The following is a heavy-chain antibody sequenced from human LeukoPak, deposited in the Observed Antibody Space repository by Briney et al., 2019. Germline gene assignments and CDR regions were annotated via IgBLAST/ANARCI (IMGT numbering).Heavy chain of an antibody. Sequence: ASVKVSCKASGYTFTGYYMHWVRQAPGQGLEWMGWINHNSGGTNYAQKFQGWVTMTRDTSISTAYMELSRLRSDDTAVYYCATHYGSGSYSGRGYYGMDVWGKGTTVTVSS. J-gene: IGHJ6*04. CDR2: INHNSGGT. D-gene: IGHD3-10*01. V-gene: IGHV1-2*04. CDR3: ATHYGSGSYSGRGYYGMDV. CDR1: GYTFTGYY.